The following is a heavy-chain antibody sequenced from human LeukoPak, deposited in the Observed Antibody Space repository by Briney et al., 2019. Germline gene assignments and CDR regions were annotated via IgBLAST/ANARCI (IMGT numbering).Heavy chain of an antibody. CDR3: ARPHCSSTSCTFDY. V-gene: IGHV3-66*02. J-gene: IGHJ4*02. CDR1: GFTVSSNY. D-gene: IGHD2-2*01. CDR2: IYSGGST. Sequence: GGTLRLSCAASGFTVSSNYMSWVRHAPRTGLERVSVIYSGGSTYYADSVKGRFTISRDNSKNTLDLQMNSLRAEDTAVYYCARPHCSSTSCTFDYWGQGTLVTVSS.